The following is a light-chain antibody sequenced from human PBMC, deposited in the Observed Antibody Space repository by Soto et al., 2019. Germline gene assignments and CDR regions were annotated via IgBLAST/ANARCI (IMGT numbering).Light chain of an antibody. V-gene: IGKV3-11*01. CDR3: HQRSKWPLT. Sequence: EIVLTQSPGTLSLSPGERATLSCRASQSVIYLAWYQQKPGQAPRLLIYDASNRATDIPDRFSGSGSGTDFTLTISSLDPEDFAVYYCHQRSKWPLTFGGGTKVDIK. CDR1: QSVIY. CDR2: DAS. J-gene: IGKJ4*01.